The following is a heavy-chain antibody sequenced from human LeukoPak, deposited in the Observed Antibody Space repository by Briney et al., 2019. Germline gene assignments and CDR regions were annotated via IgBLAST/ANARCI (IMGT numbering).Heavy chain of an antibody. CDR3: ATVQHYYYGMDV. Sequence: RGSLRLSCAASGFTFSSYAVTWVRQAPGKGLEWVSGISGTGENTVYADSVKGRFTISRDNPKNTLYSQMNRLRAEDTALYYCATVQHYYYGMDVWGQGTTVTVSS. J-gene: IGHJ6*02. CDR2: ISGTGENT. CDR1: GFTFSSYA. V-gene: IGHV3-23*01.